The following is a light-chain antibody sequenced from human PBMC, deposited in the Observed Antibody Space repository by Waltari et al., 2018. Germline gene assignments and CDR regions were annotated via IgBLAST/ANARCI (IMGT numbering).Light chain of an antibody. V-gene: IGLV2-14*01. CDR1: SSYVGAYNY. CDR2: EVS. J-gene: IGLJ2*01. CDR3: SSYTTSSTVV. Sequence: QSALTQPASVSGSPGQSITISCPGTSSYVGAYNYVSWYQQHPGKAPKLMIYEVSNRPSGLSNRFSGSKSGNTASLTISGLQAEDEADYYCSSYTTSSTVVFGGGTKLTVL.